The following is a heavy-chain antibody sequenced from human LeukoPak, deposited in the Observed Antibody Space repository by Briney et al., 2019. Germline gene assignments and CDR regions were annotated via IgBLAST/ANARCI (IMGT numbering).Heavy chain of an antibody. CDR1: GGSFSGYY. J-gene: IGHJ5*02. CDR2: INHSGST. D-gene: IGHD2-15*01. V-gene: IGHV4-34*01. Sequence: SETLSLTCAVYGGSFSGYYWSWIRQPPGKGLEWIGEINHSGSTNYNPSLKSRVTISVDTSKNQFSLKLGSVTAADTAVYYCARGALKYYCSGGSCYSAAWFDPWGQGTLVTVSS. CDR3: ARGALKYYCSGGSCYSAAWFDP.